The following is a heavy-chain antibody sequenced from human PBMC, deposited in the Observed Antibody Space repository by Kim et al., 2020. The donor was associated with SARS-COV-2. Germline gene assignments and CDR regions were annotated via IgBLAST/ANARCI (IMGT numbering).Heavy chain of an antibody. J-gene: IGHJ4*02. V-gene: IGHV3-23*01. CDR3: ARDAPSHNSGWNY. CDR2: ISGGGGST. D-gene: IGHD6-19*01. Sequence: GGSLRLSCAASGFTFSNYAMSWVRQAPGKGLEWVSAISGGGGSTYYEDSVKGRFTISRDNSKNTLYLEMSSPRADDTAEYYCARDAPSHNSGWNYWGQGT. CDR1: GFTFSNYA.